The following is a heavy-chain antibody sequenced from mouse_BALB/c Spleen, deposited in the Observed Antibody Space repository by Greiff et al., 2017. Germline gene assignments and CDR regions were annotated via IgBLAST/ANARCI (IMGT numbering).Heavy chain of an antibody. CDR2: ISSGGST. J-gene: IGHJ3*01. D-gene: IGHD2-4*01. V-gene: IGHV5-6-5*01. CDR3: ARGNYDYDWFSY. Sequence: EVMLVESGGGLVKPGGSLKLSCAASGFTFSSYAMPWVRQTPEKRLEWVASISSGGSTYYPDSVKGRFTISRDNARNILYLQMSSLRSEDTAMYYCARGNYDYDWFSYWGQGTLVTVSA. CDR1: GFTFSSYA.